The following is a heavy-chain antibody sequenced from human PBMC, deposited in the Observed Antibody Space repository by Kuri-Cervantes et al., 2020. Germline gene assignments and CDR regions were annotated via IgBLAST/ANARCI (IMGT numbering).Heavy chain of an antibody. CDR3: AKDALVKGLGSWFDP. Sequence: GESLKISCAASGFTFSSYAMSWVHQAPGKGLEWVSAISGSGGSTYYADSVKGRFTISRDNSKNTVYLQMNSLRVEDTAVYHCAKDALVKGLGSWFDPWGQGTLVTVSS. J-gene: IGHJ5*02. D-gene: IGHD5-12*01. V-gene: IGHV3-23*01. CDR2: ISGSGGST. CDR1: GFTFSSYA.